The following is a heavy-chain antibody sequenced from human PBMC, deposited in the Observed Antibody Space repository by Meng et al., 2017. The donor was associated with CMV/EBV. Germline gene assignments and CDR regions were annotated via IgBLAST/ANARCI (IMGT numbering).Heavy chain of an antibody. CDR3: ASSLTYPDY. CDR2: INHSGST. CDR1: GGSFSGYY. J-gene: IGHJ4*02. Sequence: QGQEPQWGAGLLKPSTTLSLTWAFYGGSFSGYYWSWIRQPPGKGLEWIGEINHSGSTNYNPSLKSRVTISVDTSKNQFSLKLSSVTAADTAVYYCASSLTYPDYWGQGTLVTVSS. D-gene: IGHD2-15*01. V-gene: IGHV4-34*01.